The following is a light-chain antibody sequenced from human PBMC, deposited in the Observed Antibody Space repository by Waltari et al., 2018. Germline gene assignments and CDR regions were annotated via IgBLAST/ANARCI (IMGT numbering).Light chain of an antibody. J-gene: IGLJ2*01. Sequence: SSELTQDPAVSVALRQTVTITCQGDSLRSYYASWYRQRPGQAPILVMYDKNNRPSGVPDRFSGSSSDNTASLTITGAQAEDEAYYYCHSRDASGVGGTFGGGTKLTVL. CDR1: SLRSYY. CDR3: HSRDASGVGGT. CDR2: DKN. V-gene: IGLV3-19*01.